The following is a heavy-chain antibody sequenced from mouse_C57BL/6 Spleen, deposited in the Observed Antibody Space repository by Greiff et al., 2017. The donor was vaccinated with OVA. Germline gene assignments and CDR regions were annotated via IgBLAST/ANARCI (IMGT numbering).Heavy chain of an antibody. CDR3: ARGDYYGGSYGDFDV. Sequence: QVQLQQSGAELARPGASVKLSCKASGYTFTSYGISWVKQRTGQGLEWIGEIYPRSGNTYYNEKFKGKATLTADKSSSPAYMELLSLTSEDSAVYFCARGDYYGGSYGDFDVWGTGTTVPVSS. V-gene: IGHV1-81*01. CDR2: IYPRSGNT. CDR1: GYTFTSYG. J-gene: IGHJ1*03. D-gene: IGHD1-1*01.